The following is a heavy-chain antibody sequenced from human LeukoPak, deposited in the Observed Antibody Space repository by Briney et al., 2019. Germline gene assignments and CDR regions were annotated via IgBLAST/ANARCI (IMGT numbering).Heavy chain of an antibody. D-gene: IGHD4-17*01. CDR2: IYHSGST. CDR1: GGSISSGGYY. J-gene: IGHJ4*02. Sequence: SETLSLTCTVSGGSISSGGYYWSWIRQPPGKGLEWIGYIYHSGSTYYNPSLKSRVTISVDRSKNQFSLKLTSVTAADTAVYYCARELYGDYEASGSPDYWGQGTLVTVSS. V-gene: IGHV4-30-2*01. CDR3: ARELYGDYEASGSPDY.